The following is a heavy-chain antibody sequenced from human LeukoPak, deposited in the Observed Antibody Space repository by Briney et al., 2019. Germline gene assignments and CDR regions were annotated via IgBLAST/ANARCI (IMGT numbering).Heavy chain of an antibody. J-gene: IGHJ4*02. CDR3: AELGITMIGGV. CDR1: GFTFDDYG. Sequence: GGSLRLSCAASGFTFDDYGMSWVRQAPGKGLEWVSGINWNGGSTGYADSVKGRFTISRDNAKNSLYLQMNSLRAEDTALYYCAELGITMIGGVWGQGTLVTVSS. D-gene: IGHD3-10*02. V-gene: IGHV3-20*04. CDR2: INWNGGST.